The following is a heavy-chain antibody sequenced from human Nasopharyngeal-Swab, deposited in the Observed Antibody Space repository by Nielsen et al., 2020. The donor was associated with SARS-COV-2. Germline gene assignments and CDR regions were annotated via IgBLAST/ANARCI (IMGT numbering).Heavy chain of an antibody. CDR1: GESFSGHY. D-gene: IGHD5/OR15-5a*01. J-gene: IGHJ4*02. CDR2: ISHCGST. CDR3: ARITPSTHNLDY. V-gene: IGHV4-34*01. Sequence: SETLSLTCAVYGESFSGHYWTWIRQPPGKGLEWIGEISHCGSTTYNSSLKSRLAMSVDTSKNQFSLKLNSVTAADTAVYYCARITPSTHNLDYWGQGILVTVSS.